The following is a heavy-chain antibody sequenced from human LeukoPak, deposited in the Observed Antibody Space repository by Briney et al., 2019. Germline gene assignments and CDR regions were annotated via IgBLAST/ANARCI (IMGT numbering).Heavy chain of an antibody. J-gene: IGHJ4*02. D-gene: IGHD5-24*01. V-gene: IGHV1-46*01. Sequence: GASVKVSCKASGYPSTSYYMHWVRQAPGQGLEWMGIINPSGGSTSYAQKFQGRVTMTKDTSTSTVYMKLSSLRSGETAEYYFARGTPVETADYWGQGTLVTVSS. CDR3: ARGTPVETADY. CDR1: GYPSTSYY. CDR2: INPSGGST.